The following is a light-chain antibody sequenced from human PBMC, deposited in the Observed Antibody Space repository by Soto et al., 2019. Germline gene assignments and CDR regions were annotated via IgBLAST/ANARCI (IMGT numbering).Light chain of an antibody. CDR1: QSISIW. Sequence: DIQMTQSPSTLSASVGDRVTITCRASQSISIWLAWYQQKPGKAPKVLISKASSLESGVPSRFSASGSGTEFTLTISSLQPDDFATFYCQQYSTYPRTFGQGTKVEIK. V-gene: IGKV1-5*03. CDR2: KAS. J-gene: IGKJ1*01. CDR3: QQYSTYPRT.